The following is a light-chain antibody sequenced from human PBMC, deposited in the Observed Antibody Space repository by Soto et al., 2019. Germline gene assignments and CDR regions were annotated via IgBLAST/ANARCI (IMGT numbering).Light chain of an antibody. V-gene: IGLV1-44*01. CDR2: NDN. Sequence: QSVLTQPPSASGTPGQRVTISCSGSRSNIGSNAVSWYQQLPVTAPHLLIYNDNQRPSGVPDQFSASQSGTSASLAISGLQSEDEAEDYCAAWEDSLNARGVFGGGTKRTVL. CDR1: RSNIGSNA. J-gene: IGLJ3*02. CDR3: AAWEDSLNARGV.